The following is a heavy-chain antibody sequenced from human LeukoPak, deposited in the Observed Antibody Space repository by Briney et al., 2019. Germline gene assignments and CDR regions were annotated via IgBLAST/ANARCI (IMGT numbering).Heavy chain of an antibody. J-gene: IGHJ4*02. D-gene: IGHD3-22*01. CDR1: GYTFTGYY. CDR3: ARSDSSGFKNDY. V-gene: IGHV1-2*02. Sequence: ASVKVSCKASGYTFTGYYMHWVRQAPGQGLEWMGWINPNSGGTNYAQKFQGRVTMTRGTSISTAYMELSRLRSDDTAVYYCARSDSSGFKNDYWGQGTLVTVSS. CDR2: INPNSGGT.